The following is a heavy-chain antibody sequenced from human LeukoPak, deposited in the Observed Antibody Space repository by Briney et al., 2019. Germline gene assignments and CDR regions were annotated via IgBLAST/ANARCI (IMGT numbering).Heavy chain of an antibody. V-gene: IGHV4-34*01. J-gene: IGHJ4*02. D-gene: IGHD1-26*01. CDR2: INHSGST. CDR1: GVSFSGYY. Sequence: SETLSLTCAVYGVSFSGYYWSWIRQPPGKGLEWIGEINHSGSTNYNPSLKSRVTISVDTSKNQFSLKLSSVTAADTAVYYCARGYSGSYGRFDYWGQGTLVTVSS. CDR3: ARGYSGSYGRFDY.